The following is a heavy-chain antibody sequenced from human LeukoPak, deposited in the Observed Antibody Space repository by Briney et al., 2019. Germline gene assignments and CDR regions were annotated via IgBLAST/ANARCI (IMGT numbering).Heavy chain of an antibody. V-gene: IGHV1-2*02. D-gene: IGHD3-10*01. CDR1: GYTFSGYH. CDR2: INPNSGGT. CDR3: ARAYFYGSGTYYNAIDY. Sequence: EASVKVSCKASGYTFSGYHMHWVRQAPGQGLEWMGWINPNSGGTNFAQKFQGRVTMTRDTSVNTAYMELSRLRSDDTAVYYCARAYFYGSGTYYNAIDYWGQGTLVTVSS. J-gene: IGHJ4*02.